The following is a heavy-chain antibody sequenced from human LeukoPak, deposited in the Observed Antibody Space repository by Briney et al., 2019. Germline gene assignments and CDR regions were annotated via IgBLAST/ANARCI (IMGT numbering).Heavy chain of an antibody. CDR1: GFTVSSNY. CDR2: IYSGGSR. J-gene: IGHJ6*02. CDR3: ARHKYSSGWGGFDV. V-gene: IGHV3-66*04. D-gene: IGHD6-19*01. Sequence: GGSLRLSCAASGFTVSSNYMSWVRQAPGKGLEWVSVIYSGGSRYYADSVKGRFTISRDNSKNSLYLQMNSLRAEDTAVYYCARHKYSSGWGGFDVWGQGTTVTVSS.